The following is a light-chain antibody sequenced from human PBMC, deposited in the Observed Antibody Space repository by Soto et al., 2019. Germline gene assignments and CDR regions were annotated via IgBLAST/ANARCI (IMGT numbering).Light chain of an antibody. J-gene: IGKJ2*01. CDR2: GAS. CDR3: QQYQSLPYT. CDR1: QDITNN. V-gene: IGKV1-33*01. Sequence: DIQMTQSPSSLSASIGDRITITCQASQDITNNLNWYQQKPGAAPKLLICGASNLETGIPSRFSGGRSGTDFIFTISSLEPEDVAKYYCQQYQSLPYTFGQRTKLEIK.